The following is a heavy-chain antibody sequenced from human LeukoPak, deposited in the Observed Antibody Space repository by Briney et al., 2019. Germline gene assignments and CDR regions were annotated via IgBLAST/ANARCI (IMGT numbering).Heavy chain of an antibody. CDR1: GGSFSGYY. CDR3: ARFTLYYYGSGSLNAYYFDY. Sequence: SETLSPTCAVYGGSFSGYYWSWIRQPPGKGLEWIGEINHSGSTNYNPSLKSRVTISVDTSKNQFSLKLSSVTAADAAVYYCARFTLYYYGSGSLNAYYFDYWGQGTLVTVSS. CDR2: INHSGST. D-gene: IGHD3-10*01. J-gene: IGHJ4*02. V-gene: IGHV4-34*01.